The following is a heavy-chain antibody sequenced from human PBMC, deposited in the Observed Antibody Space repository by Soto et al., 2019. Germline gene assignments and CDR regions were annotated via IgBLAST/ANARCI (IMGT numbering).Heavy chain of an antibody. CDR2: INHSGST. J-gene: IGHJ6*02. V-gene: IGHV4-34*01. CDR3: ARARSNSWYYYYYGMDV. D-gene: IGHD6-13*01. CDR1: GGSFSCYY. Sequence: SETLSLTWAVYGGSFSCYYWSWIRQPPGKGLEWIGEINHSGSTNYNPSLKSRVTISVDTSKNQFSLKLSSVTAADTAVYYCARARSNSWYYYYYGMDVWGQGTTVTVSS.